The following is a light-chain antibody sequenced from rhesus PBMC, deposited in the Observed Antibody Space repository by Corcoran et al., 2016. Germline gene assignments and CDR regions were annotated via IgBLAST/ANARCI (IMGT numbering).Light chain of an antibody. CDR1: QGINKE. CDR3: LQDYTTPYS. J-gene: IGKJ2*01. Sequence: DIQMTQSPSSLSASVGDRVTVTCRASQGINKELSWYQQKPGKSPTLLIYAAFSLQPGVPSRFSGSGSGTDFTLTISSLQPEDVATYYCLQDYTTPYSFGQGTKVEIK. V-gene: IGKV1-94*01. CDR2: AAF.